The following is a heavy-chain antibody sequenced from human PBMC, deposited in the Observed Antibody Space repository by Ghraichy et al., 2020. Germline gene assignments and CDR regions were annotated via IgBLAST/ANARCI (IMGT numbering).Heavy chain of an antibody. CDR3: ARGNYIAAAGILDY. CDR2: INHSGST. V-gene: IGHV4-34*01. D-gene: IGHD6-13*01. Sequence: SETLSLTCAVYGGSFSGYYWSWIRQPPGKGLEWIGEINHSGSTNYNPSLKSRVTISVDTSKNQFSLKLSSVTAADTAVYYCARGNYIAAAGILDYWGQGTLVTVSS. CDR1: GGSFSGYY. J-gene: IGHJ4*02.